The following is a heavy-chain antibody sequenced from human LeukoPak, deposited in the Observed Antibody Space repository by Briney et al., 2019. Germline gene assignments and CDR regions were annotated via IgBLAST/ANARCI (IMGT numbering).Heavy chain of an antibody. J-gene: IGHJ4*02. CDR1: GFTFSTCT. Sequence: GGSLRLSCAASGFTFSTCTMNWVRQAPGKGLEWVSYIGTSSTIYYADSVKGRFTISRDNAKNSLFLQMNSLRDEDTAVYYCARDRDYYNYFEYWGQGTLVTVSS. CDR3: ARDRDYYNYFEY. CDR2: IGTSSTI. V-gene: IGHV3-48*02. D-gene: IGHD3-10*01.